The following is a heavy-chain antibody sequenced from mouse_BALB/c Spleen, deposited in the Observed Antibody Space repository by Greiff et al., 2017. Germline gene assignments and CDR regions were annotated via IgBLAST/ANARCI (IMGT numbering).Heavy chain of an antibody. J-gene: IGHJ4*01. CDR1: GYTFTSYV. D-gene: IGHD2-4*01. V-gene: IGHV1-14*01. CDR2: INPYNDGT. CDR3: ARGDYDPYYYAMDY. Sequence: EVQLQESGPELVKPGASVKMSCKASGYTFTSYVMHWVKQKPGQGLEWIGYINPYNDGTKYNEKFKGKATLTSDKSSSTAYMELSSLTSEDSAVYYCARGDYDPYYYAMDYWGQGTSVTVSS.